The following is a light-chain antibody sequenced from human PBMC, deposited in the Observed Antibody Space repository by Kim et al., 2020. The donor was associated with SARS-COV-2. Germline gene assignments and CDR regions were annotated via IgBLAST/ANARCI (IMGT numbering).Light chain of an antibody. CDR1: SSDVCGYNY. V-gene: IGLV2-14*03. J-gene: IGLJ3*02. CDR2: DVS. CDR3: SSYTSSSTRV. Sequence: GQSIAISCPGTSSDVCGYNYVAWYHPHPGKATKLMIYDVSNRPSCVSNRFSGAKSGNTASLTISGLQAEDEADYYCSSYTSSSTRVFGGGTQLTFL.